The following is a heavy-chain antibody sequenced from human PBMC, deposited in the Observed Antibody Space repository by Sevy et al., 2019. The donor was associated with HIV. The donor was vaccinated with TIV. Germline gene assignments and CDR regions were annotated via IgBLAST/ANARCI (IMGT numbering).Heavy chain of an antibody. D-gene: IGHD6-6*01. CDR2: IWYDGSNK. CDR3: AGEYSRSSPYYFDY. V-gene: IGHV3-33*08. CDR1: GFTFSRYG. J-gene: IGHJ4*02. Sequence: GGSLRLSCAASGFTFSRYGMHWVRQAPGKGLEWVAVIWYDGSNKNYTDSVKGRVTISRDNSKNTLYLQINSLRAEDTAVYYCAGEYSRSSPYYFDYWGQGTLVTVSS.